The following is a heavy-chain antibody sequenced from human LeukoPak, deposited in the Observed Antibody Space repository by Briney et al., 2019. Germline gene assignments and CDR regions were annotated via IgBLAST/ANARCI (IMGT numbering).Heavy chain of an antibody. CDR2: INHSGST. Sequence: SETLSLTCAVYGGSFSGYYWSWIRQPPVKGLEWIGEINHSGSTNYNPSLKSRVTISVDTSKNQFSLKLSSVTAADTAVYYCARGYYYYGMDVWGQGTTVTVSS. CDR3: ARGYYYYGMDV. CDR1: GGSFSGYY. V-gene: IGHV4-34*01. J-gene: IGHJ6*02.